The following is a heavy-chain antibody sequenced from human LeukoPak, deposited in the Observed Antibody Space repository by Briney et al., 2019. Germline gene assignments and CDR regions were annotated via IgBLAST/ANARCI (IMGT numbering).Heavy chain of an antibody. V-gene: IGHV1-46*01. Sequence: ASVKVSCKASGYTFTSYYMHWVRQAPGQGLEWMGIINPSGGSTSYAQKFQGRVTMTRDTSTSTVYMELSSLRSEDTAVYYCARERAIVVVPAAIGRFDPWGQGTLVTVSS. D-gene: IGHD2-2*01. CDR1: GYTFTSYY. CDR3: ARERAIVVVPAAIGRFDP. CDR2: INPSGGST. J-gene: IGHJ5*02.